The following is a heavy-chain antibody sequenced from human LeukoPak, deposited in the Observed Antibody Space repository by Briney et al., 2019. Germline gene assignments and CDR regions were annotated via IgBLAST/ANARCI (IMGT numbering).Heavy chain of an antibody. CDR2: ISAYDGKT. J-gene: IGHJ5*02. CDR1: GYIFTTYG. D-gene: IGHD3-3*01. V-gene: IGHV1-18*01. CDR3: ARGWEWSPQVDWFDP. Sequence: GASVKVSCKASGYIFTTYGISWVRQAPGQGLDWMGWISAYDGKTNYAQKFQGRVTMTTDTSTSTAYMELRSLRSDDTAVYYCARGWEWSPQVDWFDPWGQGTLVTVSS.